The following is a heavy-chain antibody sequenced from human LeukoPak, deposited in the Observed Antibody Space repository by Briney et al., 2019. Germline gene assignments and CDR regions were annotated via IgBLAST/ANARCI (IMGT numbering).Heavy chain of an antibody. CDR2: IYYSGST. CDR3: ARILRDGYNRDAFDI. J-gene: IGHJ3*02. Sequence: SETLSLTCTVSGGSISSYYWSWIRQPPGKGLEWIGYIYYSGSTNYNPSLKSRVTISVDTSKNQFSLKLSSVTAADTAVYYCARILRDGYNRDAFDIWGQGTVVTVSS. V-gene: IGHV4-59*01. D-gene: IGHD5-24*01. CDR1: GGSISSYY.